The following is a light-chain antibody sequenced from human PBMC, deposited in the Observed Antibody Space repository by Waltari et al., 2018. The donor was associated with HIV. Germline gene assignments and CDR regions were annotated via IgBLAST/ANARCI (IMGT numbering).Light chain of an antibody. CDR1: QSVSSN. CDR3: QQYSNWPRT. V-gene: IGKV3-15*01. CDR2: AVS. J-gene: IGKJ1*01. Sequence: EVVMTQSPATLSVSPGDRATLSCRASQSVSSNLAWYQQKPGQPPRLLTYAVSTRATGIAARFSGSGSGTEFSLTISSLQSEDYAVYYCQQYSNWPRTFGQGTKVEIK.